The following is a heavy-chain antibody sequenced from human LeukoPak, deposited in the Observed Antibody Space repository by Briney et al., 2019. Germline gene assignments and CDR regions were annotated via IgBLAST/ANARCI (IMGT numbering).Heavy chain of an antibody. CDR2: ISSSSYI. Sequence: GGSLRLSCAASGFTFSSYSMNWVRQAPGKGLEWVSSISSSSYIYYADSVKGRFTISRDNAKNSLYLQMNSLRAEDTAVYYCARATLLTSYHYYYYMDVWGKGTTVTVSS. D-gene: IGHD5-12*01. CDR1: GFTFSSYS. V-gene: IGHV3-21*01. J-gene: IGHJ6*03. CDR3: ARATLLTSYHYYYYMDV.